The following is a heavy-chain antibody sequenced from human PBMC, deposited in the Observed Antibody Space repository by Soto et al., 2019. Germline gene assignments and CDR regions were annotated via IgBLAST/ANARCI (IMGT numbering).Heavy chain of an antibody. CDR1: GFTFDDYA. J-gene: IGHJ4*02. CDR3: AALGVQRGYSYGYLDNKDY. Sequence: GGSLRLSCAASGFTFDDYAMHWVRQAPGKGLEWVSGISWNSGSIGYADSVKGRFTISRDNAKNSLYLQMNSLRAEDTALYYCAALGVQRGYSYGYLDNKDYWGQGTLVTVSS. CDR2: ISWNSGSI. D-gene: IGHD5-18*01. V-gene: IGHV3-9*01.